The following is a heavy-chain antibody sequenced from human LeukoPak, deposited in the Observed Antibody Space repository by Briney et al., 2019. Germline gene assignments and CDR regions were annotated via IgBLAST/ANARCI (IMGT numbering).Heavy chain of an antibody. CDR3: ATYKNQLRTVYFDY. V-gene: IGHV3-7*02. Sequence: GGSLRLSRAASGFTLSSYWMSWVRQAPGKGLEWVANIKQDGSDKNYVDSVKGRFTISKDNAKNLLSLEMNGLRAEDTAVYYCATYKNQLRTVYFDYWGQGTLVTVSS. J-gene: IGHJ4*02. D-gene: IGHD1-1*01. CDR1: GFTLSSYW. CDR2: IKQDGSDK.